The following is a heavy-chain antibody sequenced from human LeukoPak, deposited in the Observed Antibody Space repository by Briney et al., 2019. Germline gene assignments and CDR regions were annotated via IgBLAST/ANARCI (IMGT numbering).Heavy chain of an antibody. J-gene: IGHJ3*02. CDR2: VSGSGGST. CDR3: AGGGSAFDI. CDR1: GFTFSSYA. V-gene: IGHV3-23*01. D-gene: IGHD1-26*01. Sequence: GGSLRLSCAASGFTFSSYAMSWVRRAPGKGLEYVSGVSGSGGSTYYADSVKGRFTISRDNAKNSLYLQMNSLRDEDTAVYYCAGGGSAFDIWGQGTMVTVSS.